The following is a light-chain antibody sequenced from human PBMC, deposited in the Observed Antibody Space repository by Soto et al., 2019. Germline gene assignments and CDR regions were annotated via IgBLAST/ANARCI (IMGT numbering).Light chain of an antibody. Sequence: EVVMTQSPATLSVSPGERVTLSCRASQSVSDNLAWYQQKPGQAPRLLIYGASTRATTIPARFSGSGSGTEFTLTISSLQSEDFAGYYCQQSNKWPYTFGQGTKLDIK. V-gene: IGKV3-15*01. J-gene: IGKJ2*01. CDR1: QSVSDN. CDR2: GAS. CDR3: QQSNKWPYT.